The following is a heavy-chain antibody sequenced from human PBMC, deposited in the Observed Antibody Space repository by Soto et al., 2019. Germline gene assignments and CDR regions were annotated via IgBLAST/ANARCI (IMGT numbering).Heavy chain of an antibody. D-gene: IGHD1-26*01. CDR1: GDSVFSNTAA. CDR3: VRDVGFDFVH. J-gene: IGHJ4*02. Sequence: PSQTLSLTCAISGDSVFSNTAAWNWIRQSPSRGLEWLGRTYYRSKRYNDYAVTVKSRIAINPDTSKNQFSLHLNSVTPDDTARYYCVRDVGFDFVHWGQGAQVTVSS. CDR2: TYYRSKRYN. V-gene: IGHV6-1*01.